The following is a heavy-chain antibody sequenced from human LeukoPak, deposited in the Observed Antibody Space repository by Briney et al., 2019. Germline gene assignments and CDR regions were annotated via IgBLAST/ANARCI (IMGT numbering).Heavy chain of an antibody. Sequence: GGSLRLSCVVSGFGFSDSYMTWIRQTPGTGLEWLAYIGQSGSDIYYADSVKGRFTISRDNAKNSLYLQMNSLRAEDTAVYSCARAGSGRSPDWFDPWGQGTLVTVSS. D-gene: IGHD1-26*01. CDR2: IGQSGSDI. V-gene: IGHV3-11*04. J-gene: IGHJ5*02. CDR3: ARAGSGRSPDWFDP. CDR1: GFGFSDSY.